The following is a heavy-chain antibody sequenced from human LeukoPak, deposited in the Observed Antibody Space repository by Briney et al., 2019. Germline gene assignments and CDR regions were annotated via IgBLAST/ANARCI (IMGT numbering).Heavy chain of an antibody. Sequence: PSETLSLTCTVSGGSISSGGYYWCWIRQHPGKGLEWIGYIYYSGSTYYNPSLKSRVTISVDTSKNQFSLKLSSVTAADTAVYYCARDSYCGGDCYNEYFQHWGQGTLVTVSS. CDR2: IYYSGST. CDR3: ARDSYCGGDCYNEYFQH. CDR1: GGSISSGGYY. V-gene: IGHV4-31*03. D-gene: IGHD2-21*02. J-gene: IGHJ1*01.